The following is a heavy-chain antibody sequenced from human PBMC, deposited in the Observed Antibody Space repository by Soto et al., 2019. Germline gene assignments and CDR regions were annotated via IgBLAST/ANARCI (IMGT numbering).Heavy chain of an antibody. CDR1: GFNFNDHW. D-gene: IGHD2-2*01. CDR2: IKKDGSGT. Sequence: GGSLRLSCAASGFNFNDHWMTWVRQAPGKGLEWVANIKKDGSGTYYVDSVKGRFTISRDNANNSLFLQMNSLRADDTAVYYCARVANGVVAPAATYYFDYWGQGALVTVSS. J-gene: IGHJ4*02. CDR3: ARVANGVVAPAATYYFDY. V-gene: IGHV3-7*03.